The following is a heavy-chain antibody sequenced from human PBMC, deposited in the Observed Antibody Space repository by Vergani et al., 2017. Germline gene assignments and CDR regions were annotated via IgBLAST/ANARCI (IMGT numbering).Heavy chain of an antibody. Sequence: EVQLLESGGGLVQPGGSLRLSCAASGFTFSSYAMSWVRQAPGKGLEWVSAISGSGGSTYYADSVKGRFTISRDNSKNTLYLQMNSLRAEYTAVYYCAKAPLYGSGSYYRNYYYYYMDVWGKGTTVTVSS. V-gene: IGHV3-23*01. J-gene: IGHJ6*03. D-gene: IGHD3-10*01. CDR1: GFTFSSYA. CDR2: ISGSGGST. CDR3: AKAPLYGSGSYYRNYYYYYMDV.